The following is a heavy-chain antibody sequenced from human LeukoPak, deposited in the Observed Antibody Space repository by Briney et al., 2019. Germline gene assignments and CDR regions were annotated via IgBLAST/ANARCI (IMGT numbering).Heavy chain of an antibody. D-gene: IGHD6-19*01. Sequence: GASVKVSCKTFGYTFTGYYMHWVRQAPGQGLEWMGWINPNSGGTIYAQNFQGRVTMTRDTSVSTAYLELTRLTPDDTAVYYCARAGYISGWYGADYWGQGTLVTVSS. V-gene: IGHV1-2*02. CDR2: INPNSGGT. CDR3: ARAGYISGWYGADY. J-gene: IGHJ4*02. CDR1: GYTFTGYY.